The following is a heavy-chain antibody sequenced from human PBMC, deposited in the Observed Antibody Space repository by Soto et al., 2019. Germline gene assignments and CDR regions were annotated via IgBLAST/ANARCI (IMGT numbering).Heavy chain of an antibody. Sequence: ASVKVSCKASGGTFSSYAISWVRQAPGQGLEWMGGIIPIFGTANYAQKFQGRVTITADESTSTAYMELRSLRSDDTAVYYCARQPHFDILTGYRFDPWGQGTLVTVSS. CDR1: GGTFSSYA. J-gene: IGHJ5*02. V-gene: IGHV1-69*13. CDR3: ARQPHFDILTGYRFDP. CDR2: IIPIFGTA. D-gene: IGHD3-9*01.